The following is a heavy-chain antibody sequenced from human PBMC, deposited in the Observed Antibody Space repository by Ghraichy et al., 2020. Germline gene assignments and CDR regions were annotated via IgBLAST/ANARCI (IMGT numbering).Heavy chain of an antibody. CDR1: GGSISSYY. CDR3: ARGTTTVTTGDY. D-gene: IGHD4-17*01. Sequence: SETLSLTCTVSGGSISSYYWSWIRQPPGKGLEWIGYIYYSGSTNYNPSLKSRVTISVDTSKNQFSLKLSSVTAADTAVYYCARGTTTVTTGDYWGQGTLVTVSS. CDR2: IYYSGST. V-gene: IGHV4-59*01. J-gene: IGHJ4*02.